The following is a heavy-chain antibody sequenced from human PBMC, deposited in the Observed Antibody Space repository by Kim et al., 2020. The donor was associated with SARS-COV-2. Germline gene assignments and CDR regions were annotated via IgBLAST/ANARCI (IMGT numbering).Heavy chain of an antibody. V-gene: IGHV1-8*01. D-gene: IGHD5-12*01. CDR3: VIQVATMPIDY. Sequence: TGYAQKFQGRVTMTRNTSISTAYMELSSLRSEDTAVYYCVIQVATMPIDYWGQGTLVTVSS. J-gene: IGHJ4*02. CDR2: T.